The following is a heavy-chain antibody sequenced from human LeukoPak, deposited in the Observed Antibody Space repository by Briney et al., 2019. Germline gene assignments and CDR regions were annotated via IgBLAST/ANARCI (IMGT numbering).Heavy chain of an antibody. J-gene: IGHJ4*02. CDR1: GGSISTTRHY. D-gene: IGHD6-13*01. V-gene: IGHV4-39*07. Sequence: SETLSLTCAVSGGSISTTRHYWGWIRQPPGKGLEWIGNMYYGGSTYYNPSLKSRVTISVDTSKNQFSLKLSSVTAADTAVYYCARRGSSWSRGYFDYWGQGTLVTVSS. CDR3: ARRGSSWSRGYFDY. CDR2: MYYGGST.